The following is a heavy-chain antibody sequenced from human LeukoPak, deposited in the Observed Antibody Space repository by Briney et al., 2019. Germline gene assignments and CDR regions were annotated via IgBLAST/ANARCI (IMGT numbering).Heavy chain of an antibody. CDR2: INPNSGGT. V-gene: IGHV1-2*02. CDR3: AREGLLSGSYNFDY. J-gene: IGHJ4*02. D-gene: IGHD1-26*01. Sequence: ASVKVSCKASGYTFTGYYMHWVRQAPGQGLEWMGWINPNSGGTNYAQKFQGRVTMTRETSISTAYMELSRLRSDDTAVYYCAREGLLSGSYNFDYWGQGTLVTVSS. CDR1: GYTFTGYY.